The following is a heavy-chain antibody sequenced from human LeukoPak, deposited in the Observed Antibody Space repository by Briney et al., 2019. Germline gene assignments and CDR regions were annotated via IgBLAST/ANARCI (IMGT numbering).Heavy chain of an antibody. CDR3: AREDCSGGSCYYYYGMDV. CDR1: GFSFDTYA. Sequence: GGSLRLSCAASGFSFDTYAMHWVRQAPGQGLEWVALIWHDGSHKFYSNSVRGQFTISRDNSKNTVYQQMNNLRPDDTAVYYCAREDCSGGSCYYYYGMDVWGKGTTVTVSS. J-gene: IGHJ6*04. CDR2: IWHDGSHK. D-gene: IGHD2-15*01. V-gene: IGHV3-33*01.